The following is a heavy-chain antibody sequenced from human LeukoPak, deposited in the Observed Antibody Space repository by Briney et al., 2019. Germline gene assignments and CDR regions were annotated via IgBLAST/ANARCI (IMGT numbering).Heavy chain of an antibody. CDR2: TYYRSKWYN. CDR1: GDSVSSNSAA. CDR3: ARAHYYDNSPFDY. V-gene: IGHV6-1*01. J-gene: IGHJ4*02. D-gene: IGHD3-22*01. Sequence: SQTLSLTCAISGDSVSSNSAAWNWLRQSPSRGLEWLGRTYYRSKWYNDYAVSVKSRITINPDTSKNQFSLQLNSVTPEDTAVYYCARAHYYDNSPFDYWGQGTLVTVSS.